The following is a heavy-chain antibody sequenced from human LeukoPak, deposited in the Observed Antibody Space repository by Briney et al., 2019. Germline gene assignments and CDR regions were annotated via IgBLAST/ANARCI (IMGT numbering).Heavy chain of an antibody. Sequence: SETLSLTCTVSGVSTTNGIYYWAWIRQPPGKGLEWIGSVHNVGSTYYNLSLRSRVTMSIDTSKNQFSLRPNSVTAADTAVYYCARHAEYNSGWHFYLDHWGQGILVTVSS. D-gene: IGHD6-19*01. CDR2: VHNVGST. CDR1: GVSTTNGIYY. V-gene: IGHV4-39*01. J-gene: IGHJ4*02. CDR3: ARHAEYNSGWHFYLDH.